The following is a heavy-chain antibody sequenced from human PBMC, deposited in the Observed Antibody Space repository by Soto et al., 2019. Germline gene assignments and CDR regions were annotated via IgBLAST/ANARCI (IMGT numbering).Heavy chain of an antibody. CDR1: GGSISSGDYY. Sequence: QVQLQESGPGLVKPSQTLSLTCTVSGGSISSGDYYWSWIRQPPGMGLEYIGYIYYSGSTYYNPSLKSRVTISVDTSKNQFSLRLSSVAAADTAVYYCARDRIGGNPFDYWGQGILVTVSS. D-gene: IGHD3-10*01. CDR3: ARDRIGGNPFDY. V-gene: IGHV4-30-4*01. J-gene: IGHJ4*02. CDR2: IYYSGST.